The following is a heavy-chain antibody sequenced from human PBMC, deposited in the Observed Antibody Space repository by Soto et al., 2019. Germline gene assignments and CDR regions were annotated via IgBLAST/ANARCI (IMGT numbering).Heavy chain of an antibody. CDR2: ISGSSGRT. V-gene: IGHV3-23*01. CDR3: ATRSTSIDY. J-gene: IGHJ4*02. CDR1: GFTFTSYA. Sequence: SGGSLRLSCAASGFTFTSYAMTWVRQAPGKGLEWVSTISGSSGRTYYADSVKGRFTISRDNSKNTLYLQMNSLRAEDTAVFYCATRSTSIDYWGQGTLVTVSS.